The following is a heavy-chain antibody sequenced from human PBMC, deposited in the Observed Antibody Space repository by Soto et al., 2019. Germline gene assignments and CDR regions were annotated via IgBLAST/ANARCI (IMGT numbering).Heavy chain of an antibody. V-gene: IGHV4-38-2*01. Sequence: PSETLSLTCAVSASSISSAYFWGWIRQPPGKGLEWIATIFHTGGTYYNPSLKSRVTISVDTSNNQFSLRLNSVTAADTALYFCARTWLAGGTPADAFDIGGQGTMVTVSS. CDR1: ASSISSAYF. CDR2: IFHTGGT. D-gene: IGHD2-15*01. J-gene: IGHJ3*02. CDR3: ARTWLAGGTPADAFDI.